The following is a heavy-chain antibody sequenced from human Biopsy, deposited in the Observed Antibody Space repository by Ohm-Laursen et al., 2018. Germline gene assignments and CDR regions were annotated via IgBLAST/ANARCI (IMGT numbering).Heavy chain of an antibody. D-gene: IGHD3-22*01. Sequence: SLRLSCTASGFTFSDYYMSWIRQAPGKGLEWLSYISGSGTTIFYADSVKGRFTISRDNAKNSLYLQMNSLRAEDTAVYYCARGNYYYDSSGLESYDAFDIWGQGTMVTVSS. J-gene: IGHJ3*02. V-gene: IGHV3-11*01. CDR3: ARGNYYYDSSGLESYDAFDI. CDR2: ISGSGTTI. CDR1: GFTFSDYY.